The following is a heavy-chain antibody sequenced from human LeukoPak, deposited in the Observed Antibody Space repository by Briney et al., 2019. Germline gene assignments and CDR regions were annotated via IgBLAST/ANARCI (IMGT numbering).Heavy chain of an antibody. Sequence: GGSLRLSCAASGFPFSTYSMNWVRQAPGKGLEWVSSISSSSNYIYYTDSVKGRFTISRDNAKNSLYLQMNRLRAEDTAVYYCARGRYCSGGSCYGALGYYFEYWGQGTLVTVSS. V-gene: IGHV3-21*01. CDR2: ISSSSNYI. D-gene: IGHD2-15*01. CDR1: GFPFSTYS. CDR3: ARGRYCSGGSCYGALGYYFEY. J-gene: IGHJ4*02.